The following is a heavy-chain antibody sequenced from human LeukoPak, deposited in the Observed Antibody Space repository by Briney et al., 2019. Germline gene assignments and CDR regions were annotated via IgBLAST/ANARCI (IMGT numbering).Heavy chain of an antibody. Sequence: ASAKVSCKASGYSFTSYGISWVRQAPGQGLEWMGWVSAYNGNTNSAQKFQGRVTMTTDTSTSTAYVELRRVRSDDTAVYYCAKDCSGGTCYFDYWGQGTLVTVSS. CDR2: VSAYNGNT. CDR3: AKDCSGGTCYFDY. D-gene: IGHD2-15*01. CDR1: GYSFTSYG. V-gene: IGHV1-18*01. J-gene: IGHJ4*02.